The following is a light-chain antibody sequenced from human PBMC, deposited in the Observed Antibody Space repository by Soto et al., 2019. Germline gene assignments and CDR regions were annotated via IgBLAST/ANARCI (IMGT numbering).Light chain of an antibody. CDR1: SSDVGGNDY. Sequence: QSALTQPASVSGSPGQSVTISCTGASSDVGGNDYVSWYQQHTGKAPKLILYEVNNRPSGGSNHFSGSKSGNTDSLIISGLQADDEADYYCISYSTTSTLVFGSGTKVTVL. CDR2: EVN. CDR3: ISYSTTSTLV. V-gene: IGLV2-14*01. J-gene: IGLJ1*01.